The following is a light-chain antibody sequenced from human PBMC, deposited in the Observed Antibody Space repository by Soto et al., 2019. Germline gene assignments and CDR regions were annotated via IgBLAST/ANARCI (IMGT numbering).Light chain of an antibody. Sequence: EIVLTQSTGTLSLSPGERATLSCRASQSVSSSYLAWYQQKPGQAPRLLIYGASSRATGIPDRFSGSGSGTDFTLTVSSLEPEDFALYYCQQRSNRITFGQGTRLEIK. CDR1: QSVSSSY. V-gene: IGKV3D-20*02. J-gene: IGKJ5*01. CDR3: QQRSNRIT. CDR2: GAS.